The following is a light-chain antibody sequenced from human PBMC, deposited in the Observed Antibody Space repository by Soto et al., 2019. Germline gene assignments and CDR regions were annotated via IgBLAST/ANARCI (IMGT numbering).Light chain of an antibody. J-gene: IGKJ4*01. CDR1: QSVLYSSNNKNY. Sequence: IVMTQSPDSLAVSLGERATIHCKSSQSVLYSSNNKNYLAWYQQKPGQPPKLLIYWASTRESGVPDRFSGSGSGTDFTLTISSLQAEDVAVYYCQQYYSTPLTFGGGTKVDIK. CDR2: WAS. CDR3: QQYYSTPLT. V-gene: IGKV4-1*01.